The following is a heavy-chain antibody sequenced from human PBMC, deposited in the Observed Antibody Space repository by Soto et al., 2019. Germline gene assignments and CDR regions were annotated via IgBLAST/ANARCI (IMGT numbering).Heavy chain of an antibody. Sequence: GGSLRLSCAASGFTFSSYAMSWVRQAPGKGLEWVSAISGSGGSTYYADSVKGRFTISRDNSKNTLYLQMNSLRAEDTAVYYCAKTYCSSTSCHYNWFDPWGQGTLVTVSS. V-gene: IGHV3-23*01. J-gene: IGHJ5*02. D-gene: IGHD2-2*01. CDR1: GFTFSSYA. CDR2: ISGSGGST. CDR3: AKTYCSSTSCHYNWFDP.